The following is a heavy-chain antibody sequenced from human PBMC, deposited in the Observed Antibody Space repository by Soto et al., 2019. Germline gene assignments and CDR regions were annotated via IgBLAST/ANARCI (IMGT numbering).Heavy chain of an antibody. CDR2: ISVSGDRT. CDR3: ARLAVRRNYYGADY. V-gene: IGHV3-23*01. Sequence: EVQVLESGGGLVQPGGSLGLSCAASGFAFSSYAMYWVRQAPGQGLEWVSAISVSGDRTYYADSVKGRFTISRDNSKNTLSLQMNSLTAEDTAIYFCARLAVRRNYYGADYWAQGILVTVSS. J-gene: IGHJ4*02. CDR1: GFAFSSYA. D-gene: IGHD3-10*01.